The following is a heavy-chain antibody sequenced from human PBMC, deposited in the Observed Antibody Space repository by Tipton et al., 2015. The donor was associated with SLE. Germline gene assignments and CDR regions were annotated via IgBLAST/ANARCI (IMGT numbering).Heavy chain of an antibody. J-gene: IGHJ4*02. CDR1: GYSITSDNY. Sequence: LRLSCTVSGYSITSDNYWGWIRQPPGKGLEWIGSIHHDGGTYYNPSLKSRVTMSVDTSKSQFSLKLTSVTAEDTAVYFCGRHRQWLVESWGQGTLVTVSS. CDR3: GRHRQWLVES. CDR2: IHHDGGT. V-gene: IGHV4-38-2*02. D-gene: IGHD6-19*01.